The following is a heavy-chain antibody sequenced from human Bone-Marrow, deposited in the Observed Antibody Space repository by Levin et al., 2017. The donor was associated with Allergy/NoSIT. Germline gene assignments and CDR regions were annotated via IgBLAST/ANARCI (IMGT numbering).Heavy chain of an antibody. Sequence: AGGSLRLSCAASGFTFRDYQISWIRQTPGKGLEWVSYISTSGNTLYYADSVKGRFTISRDNARNSLDLEMDSLRAEDTAVYYCARVAMTRNWYFDLWGRGTLVTVSS. D-gene: IGHD2-2*01. CDR2: ISTSGNTL. V-gene: IGHV3-11*01. CDR3: ARVAMTRNWYFDL. J-gene: IGHJ2*01. CDR1: GFTFRDYQ.